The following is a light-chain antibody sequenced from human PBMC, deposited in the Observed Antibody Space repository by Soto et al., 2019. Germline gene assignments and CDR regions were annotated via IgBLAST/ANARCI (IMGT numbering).Light chain of an antibody. CDR2: DAS. CDR1: QSVSSY. CDR3: QQYNNWPPWT. Sequence: ENVLTQSPATLSSFPGDRATLSFRASQSVSSYLAWYQQKPGQAPRLLIYDASNRATGIPARFSGSGSGTDFTLTISSLQSEDFAVYYCQQYNNWPPWTFGQGTKVDIK. J-gene: IGKJ1*01. V-gene: IGKV3-11*01.